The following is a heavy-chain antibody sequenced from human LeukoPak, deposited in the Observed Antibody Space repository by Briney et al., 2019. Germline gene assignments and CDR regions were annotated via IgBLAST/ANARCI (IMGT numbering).Heavy chain of an antibody. V-gene: IGHV3-23*01. J-gene: IGHJ4*02. CDR1: GFTFSSYA. Sequence: PGGSLRLSCAASGFTFSSYAMSWVRQAPGKGLEWVSLISGSGGSTYYADSVKGRFTISRDNSKNTLYLQMNSLRAEDTAVYYCAKLPRYDYVWGSYLDYWGQGTLVTVSS. CDR3: AKLPRYDYVWGSYLDY. CDR2: ISGSGGST. D-gene: IGHD3-16*02.